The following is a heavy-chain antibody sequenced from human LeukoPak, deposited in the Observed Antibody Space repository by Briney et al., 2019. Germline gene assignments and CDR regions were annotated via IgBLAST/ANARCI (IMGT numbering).Heavy chain of an antibody. Sequence: GGSLRLSCAASGFTFSSYWMSWVRQAPGKGLEWMAKIKQDGSEKHYVDSVKGRFTISRDNAKNSLYPQMNSLRAEDTAVYFCATTSYYYGMDVWGQGTTVTVSS. V-gene: IGHV3-7*01. D-gene: IGHD1-1*01. CDR3: ATTSYYYGMDV. CDR1: GFTFSSYW. J-gene: IGHJ6*02. CDR2: IKQDGSEK.